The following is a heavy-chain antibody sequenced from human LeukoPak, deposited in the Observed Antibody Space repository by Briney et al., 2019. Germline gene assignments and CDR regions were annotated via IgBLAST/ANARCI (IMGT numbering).Heavy chain of an antibody. CDR1: GFTFSSYA. CDR2: ISYDGSNK. V-gene: IGHV3-30-3*01. CDR3: ARVYYGSGSYYNVFDY. J-gene: IGHJ4*02. Sequence: RGSLRLSCAASGFTFSSYAMHWVRQAPGKGLEWVAVISYDGSNKYYADSVKGRFTISRDNSKNTLYLQMNSLRAEDTAVYYCARVYYGSGSYYNVFDYWGQGTLVTVSS. D-gene: IGHD3-10*01.